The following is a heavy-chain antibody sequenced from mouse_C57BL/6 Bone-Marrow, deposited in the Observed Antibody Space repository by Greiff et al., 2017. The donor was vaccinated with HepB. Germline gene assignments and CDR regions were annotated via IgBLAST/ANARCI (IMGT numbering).Heavy chain of an antibody. D-gene: IGHD1-1*01. Sequence: VQLQQSGAELVRPGASVTLSCKASGYTFTDYEMHWVKQTPVHGLEWIGAIDPETGGTAYNQKFKGKAILTADKSSSTAYMELRSLTSEDSAVYYCTRRYGSIPYYFDYWGQGTTLTVSS. CDR1: GYTFTDYE. J-gene: IGHJ2*01. CDR2: IDPETGGT. CDR3: TRRYGSIPYYFDY. V-gene: IGHV1-15*01.